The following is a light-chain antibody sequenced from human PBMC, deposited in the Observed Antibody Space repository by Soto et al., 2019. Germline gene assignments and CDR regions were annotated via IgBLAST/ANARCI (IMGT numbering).Light chain of an antibody. CDR2: YKSDSDK. CDR3: MIWHSSAYV. CDR1: SGINVGTYR. J-gene: IGLJ2*01. Sequence: QSVLTQPSSLSASPGASASLTCTLRSGINVGTYRIYWYQQEPGSPPQYLLRYKSDSDKQQGSGVPSRFSGSKDASANAGILLISGLQSEDEADYYCMIWHSSAYVFGGGTKLTVL. V-gene: IGLV5-45*03.